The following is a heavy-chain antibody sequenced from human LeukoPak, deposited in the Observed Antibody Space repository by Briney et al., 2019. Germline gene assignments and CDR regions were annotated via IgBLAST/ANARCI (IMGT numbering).Heavy chain of an antibody. J-gene: IGHJ4*02. CDR1: GFTFSSYA. Sequence: GGSLRLSRAASGFTFSSYAMSWVRQAPGKGLEWVSAISGSGGSTYYADSVKGRFTISRDNSKNTLYLQMNSLRADDTAVYYCAKAGAVAARGFDYWGQGTLVTVSS. D-gene: IGHD6-19*01. CDR2: ISGSGGST. CDR3: AKAGAVAARGFDY. V-gene: IGHV3-23*01.